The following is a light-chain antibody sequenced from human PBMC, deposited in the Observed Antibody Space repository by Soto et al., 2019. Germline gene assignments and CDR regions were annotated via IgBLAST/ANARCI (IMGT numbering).Light chain of an antibody. Sequence: DIQMTQSPSTLSASVGDRVTITCRASQSISSWLAWYQQKPGKAPKPLIYKASSLESGVPSRFSGSGYGTEFSLTISSLQPEDFATYYCQQYNAYPWTFGQGTKVDIK. CDR3: QQYNAYPWT. V-gene: IGKV1-5*03. J-gene: IGKJ1*01. CDR1: QSISSW. CDR2: KAS.